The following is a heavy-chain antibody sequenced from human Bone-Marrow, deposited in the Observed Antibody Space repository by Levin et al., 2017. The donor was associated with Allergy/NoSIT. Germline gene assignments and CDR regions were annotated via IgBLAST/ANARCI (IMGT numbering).Heavy chain of an antibody. CDR2: ISYDGSNR. CDR1: GFSFSNYA. D-gene: IGHD3-22*01. V-gene: IGHV3-30-3*01. J-gene: IGHJ3*02. Sequence: GGSLRLSCAASGFSFSNYAMHWVRQAPGKGLEWVAVISYDGSNRYYVDSVKGRFTISRDNSKNTMYLQMNSLRVGDTAIYYCARRRSSGSSADSFDIWGQGTMVTVSS. CDR3: ARRRSSGSSADSFDI.